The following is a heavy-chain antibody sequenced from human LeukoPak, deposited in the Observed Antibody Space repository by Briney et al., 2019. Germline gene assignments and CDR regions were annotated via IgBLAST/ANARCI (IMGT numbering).Heavy chain of an antibody. Sequence: GASVKVSCKASGYTFTSYGISWVRQAPGQGLEWMGWISAYNGNTNYAQKLQGRVTMTTDTSPSTVYMELRSLRSDDTAVYYCARLEWLGDYFDYWGQGTLVTVSS. CDR2: ISAYNGNT. CDR3: ARLEWLGDYFDY. D-gene: IGHD6-19*01. J-gene: IGHJ4*02. V-gene: IGHV1-18*01. CDR1: GYTFTSYG.